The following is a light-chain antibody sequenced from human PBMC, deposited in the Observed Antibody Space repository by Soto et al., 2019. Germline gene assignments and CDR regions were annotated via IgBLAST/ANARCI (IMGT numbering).Light chain of an antibody. V-gene: IGKV3-20*01. Sequence: EIVLTQSPGTLSLSPGERGTLSCRASQSVSSSFLAWYQQKPGQAPRVLIYGASSRATGIPDRFSGSGSGTDFTLTISRLEPQDFAVYYCQQYGSSPPNTFGQGTKLEIK. CDR2: GAS. CDR3: QQYGSSPPNT. CDR1: QSVSSSF. J-gene: IGKJ2*01.